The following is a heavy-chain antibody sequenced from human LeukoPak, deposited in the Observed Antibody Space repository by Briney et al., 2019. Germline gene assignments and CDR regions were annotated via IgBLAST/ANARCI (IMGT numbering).Heavy chain of an antibody. D-gene: IGHD6-19*01. CDR2: IYTSGST. CDR1: GGSISSYY. CDR3: ARDSVVAGNKRALDY. V-gene: IGHV4-4*07. Sequence: SETLSLPCTVSGGSISSYYWSWIRQPAGKGLEWIGRIYTSGSTNYNPSLKSRVTISVDKSKNQFSLKLSSVTAADTAVYYCARDSVVAGNKRALDYWGQGTLVTVSS. J-gene: IGHJ4*02.